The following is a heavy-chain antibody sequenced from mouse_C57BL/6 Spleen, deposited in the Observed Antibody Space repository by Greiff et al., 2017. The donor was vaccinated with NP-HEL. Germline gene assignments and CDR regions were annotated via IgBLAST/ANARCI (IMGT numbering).Heavy chain of an antibody. CDR1: GFTFSDYY. CDR3: ARHGTDRYFDV. J-gene: IGHJ1*03. V-gene: IGHV5-12*01. Sequence: EVMLVESGGGLVQPGGSLKLSCAASGFTFSDYYMYWVRQTPEKRLEWVAYISNGGGSTYYPDTVKGRFTISRDNAKNTLYLQMSRLKSEDTAMYYCARHGTDRYFDVWGTGTTVTVSS. CDR2: ISNGGGST. D-gene: IGHD2-14*01.